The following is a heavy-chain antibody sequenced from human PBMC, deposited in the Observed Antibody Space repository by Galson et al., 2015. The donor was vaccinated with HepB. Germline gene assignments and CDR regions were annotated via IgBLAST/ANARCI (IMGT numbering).Heavy chain of an antibody. CDR2: ISAYNGNT. CDR1: GYIFTNYG. V-gene: IGHV1-18*04. D-gene: IGHD3-10*01. CDR3: ARYRITMVRGVYHHLPFDY. Sequence: SVKVSCKASGYIFTNYGISWVRQAPGQGLEWMGWISAYNGNTNYAQKFQGRVTMTTDTSTNTAYMELRSLRSDDTAVYYCARYRITMVRGVYHHLPFDYWGQGTLVTVSS. J-gene: IGHJ4*02.